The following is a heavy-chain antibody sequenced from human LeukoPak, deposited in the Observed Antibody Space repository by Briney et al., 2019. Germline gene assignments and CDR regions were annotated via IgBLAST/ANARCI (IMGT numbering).Heavy chain of an antibody. V-gene: IGHV3-23*01. Sequence: GGSLRLSCAASGFTFNTYAMTWVRQAPGKGLEWVSTVSGGGGSTGTTYYADSVKGRFTISRDNSKNTLYLQMNSLRAEDTAVYYCAKDRFKYSGGGMAVWGIGTTVTVSS. CDR3: AKDRFKYSGGGMAV. CDR1: GFTFNTYA. CDR2: VSGGGGSTGTT. J-gene: IGHJ6*04. D-gene: IGHD2-21*01.